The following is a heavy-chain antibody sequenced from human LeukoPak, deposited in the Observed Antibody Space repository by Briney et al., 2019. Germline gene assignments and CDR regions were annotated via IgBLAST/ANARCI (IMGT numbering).Heavy chain of an antibody. Sequence: ASVKVSCKASGYTFTSYGISWVRQAPGQGLEWMGWINPNSGGTNYAQKFQGWVTMTRDTSISTAYMELSRLRSDDTAVYYCARELPVGDYGMDVWGQGTTVTVSS. CDR2: INPNSGGT. CDR3: ARELPVGDYGMDV. D-gene: IGHD3-16*01. CDR1: GYTFTSYG. J-gene: IGHJ6*02. V-gene: IGHV1-2*04.